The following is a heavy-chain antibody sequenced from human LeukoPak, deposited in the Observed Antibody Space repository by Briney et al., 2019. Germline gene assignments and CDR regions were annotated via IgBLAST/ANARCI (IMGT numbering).Heavy chain of an antibody. CDR3: AKDLWFGEYTK. J-gene: IGHJ4*02. D-gene: IGHD3-10*01. Sequence: GSLRLSCAASGFTFSSYSMNWVRQAPGKGLEWVSSISSSSYIYYADSLKGRFTISRDNAKNTLYLQMNSLRAEDTAVYYCAKDLWFGEYTKWGQGTLVTVSS. CDR2: ISSSSYI. V-gene: IGHV3-21*04. CDR1: GFTFSSYS.